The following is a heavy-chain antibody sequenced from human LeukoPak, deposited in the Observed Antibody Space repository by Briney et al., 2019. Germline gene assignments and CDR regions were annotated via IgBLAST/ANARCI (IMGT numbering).Heavy chain of an antibody. D-gene: IGHD3-10*01. CDR3: ARGQYGSGIVY. CDR2: IYYSGST. J-gene: IGHJ4*02. V-gene: IGHV4-39*01. CDR1: GGSISSSSYY. Sequence: SETLSLTCTVSGGSISSSSYYWGWLRQPPGKGLEWIGSIYYSGSTYYNPSLKSRVTISVDTSKNQFSLKLSSVTAADTAVYYCARGQYGSGIVYWGQGTLVTVSS.